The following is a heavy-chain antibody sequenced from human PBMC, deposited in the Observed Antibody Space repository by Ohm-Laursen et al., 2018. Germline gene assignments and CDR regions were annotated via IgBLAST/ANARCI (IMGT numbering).Heavy chain of an antibody. CDR3: AKGYSGGWFDP. V-gene: IGHV3-66*01. Sequence: GSLRLSCTASGFTVSSNDMSWVRQAPGKGLEWVSVIYSGGSTNYADSVKGRFTISRDNSKNTLYLQVNSLRAEDTAVYYCAKGYSGGWFDPWGQGTLVTVSS. D-gene: IGHD2-21*01. CDR2: IYSGGST. J-gene: IGHJ5*02. CDR1: GFTVSSND.